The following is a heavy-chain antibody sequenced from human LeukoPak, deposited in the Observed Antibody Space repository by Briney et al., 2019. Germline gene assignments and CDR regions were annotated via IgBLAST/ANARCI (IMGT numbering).Heavy chain of an antibody. CDR1: GYAFTSYY. CDR2: INPSGGST. CDR3: ARAREGRQGFDP. D-gene: IGHD1-26*01. J-gene: IGHJ5*02. Sequence: ASVKVSCKASGYAFTSYYMHWVRQAPGQGLERMGIINPSGGSTSYAQKFQGRVTMTRDMSTSTVYMELSSLRSEDTAVYYCARAREGRQGFDPWGQGTLVTVSS. V-gene: IGHV1-46*01.